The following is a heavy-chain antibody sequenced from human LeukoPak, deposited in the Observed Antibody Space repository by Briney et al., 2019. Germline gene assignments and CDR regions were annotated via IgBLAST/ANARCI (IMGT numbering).Heavy chain of an antibody. CDR2: INHSGST. Sequence: SETLSLTCAVYGGSFSGYYWSWIRQPPGKGLEWIGEINHSGSTNYNPSLKSRVTISVDTSKNQFSLKLSSVTAADTAVCYCASSHKRFDYWGQGTLVTVSS. CDR3: ASSHKRFDY. J-gene: IGHJ4*02. CDR1: GGSFSGYY. V-gene: IGHV4-34*01.